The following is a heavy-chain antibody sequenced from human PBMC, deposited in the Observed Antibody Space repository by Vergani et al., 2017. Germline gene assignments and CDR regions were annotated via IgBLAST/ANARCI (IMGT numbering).Heavy chain of an antibody. CDR3: ARDKGFEYNWNYVGRSDWFDP. D-gene: IGHD1-7*01. CDR1: GFTFSSYA. Sequence: EVQLLESGGGLVQPGGSLRLSCAASGFTFSSYAMSWVRQAPGKGLEWVSAISGSGGSTYYADSVKGRFTISRDNSKNTLYLQMNSLRAEDTAVYYCARDKGFEYNWNYVGRSDWFDPWGQGTLVTVSS. CDR2: ISGSGGST. J-gene: IGHJ5*02. V-gene: IGHV3-23*01.